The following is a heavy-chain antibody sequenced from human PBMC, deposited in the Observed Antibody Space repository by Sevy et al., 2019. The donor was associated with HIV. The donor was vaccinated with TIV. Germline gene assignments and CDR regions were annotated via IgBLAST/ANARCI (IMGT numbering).Heavy chain of an antibody. CDR3: ARERDENSSGWSVPFDN. D-gene: IGHD6-19*01. Sequence: GGSLRLSCATSGFSFSTYGMHWVRQAPGKGLEWVAGIWYDGSKKKYADSVKGRFTISRDNSKNTRYLQMNSLRVEDTVRFYCARERDENSSGWSVPFDNWGQGTLVTVSS. J-gene: IGHJ4*02. CDR2: IWYDGSKK. CDR1: GFSFSTYG. V-gene: IGHV3-33*01.